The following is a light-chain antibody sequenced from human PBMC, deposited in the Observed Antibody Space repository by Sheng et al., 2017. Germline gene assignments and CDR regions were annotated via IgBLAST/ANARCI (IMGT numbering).Light chain of an antibody. CDR2: KAS. J-gene: IGKJ4*01. Sequence: DIQMTQSPSTLSAFVGDRVTITCRASQSISSWLAWYQQKPGRAPTLLIYKASDLGSGVPSRFSGSGSGTEFTLTISSLQPDDSSTYYCQQYNSFPLTFGGGTKVEIK. CDR1: QSISSW. V-gene: IGKV1-5*03. CDR3: QQYNSFPLT.